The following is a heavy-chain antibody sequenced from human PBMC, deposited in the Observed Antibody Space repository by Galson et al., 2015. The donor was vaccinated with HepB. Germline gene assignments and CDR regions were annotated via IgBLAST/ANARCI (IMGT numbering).Heavy chain of an antibody. CDR2: ISSSGSYT. D-gene: IGHD6-6*01. J-gene: IGHJ4*02. Sequence: SLRLSCAASGFYFNSYYMNWVRQAPGKGLEWVSSISSSGSYTFYAESVKGRFTISRDNAKNSLYLQMNSLRAEDTAVYYCARHSSSDYWGQGTLVTVSS. CDR3: ARHSSSDY. V-gene: IGHV3-21*06. CDR1: GFYFNSYY.